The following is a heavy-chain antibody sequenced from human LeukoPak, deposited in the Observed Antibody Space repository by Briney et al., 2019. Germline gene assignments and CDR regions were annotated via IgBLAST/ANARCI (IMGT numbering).Heavy chain of an antibody. V-gene: IGHV4-34*01. J-gene: IGHJ6*02. CDR3: ARDGPTLLIWRPYYYYYGMDV. CDR2: INHSGST. D-gene: IGHD2-8*01. Sequence: SETLSLTCAVYGGSFSGYYWSWIRQPPGKGLEWIGEINHSGSTNYNPSLKSRVTISVDTSKNQFSLKLSSVTAADTAVYYCARDGPTLLIWRPYYYYYGMDVWGQRTTVTVSS. CDR1: GGSFSGYY.